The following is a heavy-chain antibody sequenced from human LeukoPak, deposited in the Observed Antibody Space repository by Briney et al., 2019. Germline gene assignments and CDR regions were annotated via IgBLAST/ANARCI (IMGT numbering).Heavy chain of an antibody. CDR1: GYTFTGYY. CDR3: ARDTDYGDYQFDY. Sequence: ASVKVSCKASGYTFTGYYMHWVRQAPGQGLEWMGWINPNSGGTNYAQKFQGRVTMTRDTSISTAYMELSRLRSDDTAVYYCARDTDYGDYQFDYWGQGTLVTVSS. V-gene: IGHV1-2*02. CDR2: INPNSGGT. J-gene: IGHJ4*02. D-gene: IGHD4-17*01.